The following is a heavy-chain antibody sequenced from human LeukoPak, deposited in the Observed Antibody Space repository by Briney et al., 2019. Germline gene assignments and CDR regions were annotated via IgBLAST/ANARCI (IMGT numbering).Heavy chain of an antibody. V-gene: IGHV4-4*02. CDR2: IYLGGKT. J-gene: IGHJ4*02. Sequence: PSGTLSLTCAVSGGSISSANWWSWVRQPPGKGLEWIGEIYLGGKTNYNPSLKSRVTISIDTSKNKFSLKLISVTAADTALYYCARHMATPGTRGFDSWGQGTLVTVSS. CDR3: ARHMATPGTRGFDS. D-gene: IGHD5-24*01. CDR1: GGSISSANW.